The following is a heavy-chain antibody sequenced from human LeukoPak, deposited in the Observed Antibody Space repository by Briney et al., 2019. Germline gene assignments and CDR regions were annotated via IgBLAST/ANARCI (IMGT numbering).Heavy chain of an antibody. CDR1: GGTFSSYA. Sequence: GSSVKVSCKASGGTFSSYAISWVRQAPGQGLEWMGGIIPIFGTANYAQKFQGRVTITADESTSTAYMELSSLRSEDTAVYYCARVSGVVVPAAKGLDYYYYYGMDVWGQGTTVTVSS. CDR3: ARVSGVVVPAAKGLDYYYYYGMDV. CDR2: IIPIFGTA. J-gene: IGHJ6*02. V-gene: IGHV1-69*01. D-gene: IGHD2-2*01.